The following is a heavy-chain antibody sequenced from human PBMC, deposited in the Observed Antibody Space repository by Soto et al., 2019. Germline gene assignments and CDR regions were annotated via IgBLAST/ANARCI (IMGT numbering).Heavy chain of an antibody. CDR1: GFTFSSYA. J-gene: IGHJ4*02. Sequence: GGSLRLSCAASGFTFSSYAMHWVRQAPGKGLEWVAVISYDGSNKYYADSVKGRFTISRDNSKNTLYLQMNSLRAEDTAVYYCASSYGSGSYDFDYWGQGTLVTGLL. CDR3: ASSYGSGSYDFDY. V-gene: IGHV3-30-3*01. CDR2: ISYDGSNK. D-gene: IGHD3-10*01.